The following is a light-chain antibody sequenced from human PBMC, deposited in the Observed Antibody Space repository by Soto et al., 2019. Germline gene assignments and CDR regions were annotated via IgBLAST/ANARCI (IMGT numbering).Light chain of an antibody. CDR2: GAS. CDR1: QSVSSN. Sequence: EFVLTQSPGTLSLSPGERATLSCRASQSVSSNLAWYQQKPGQAPRLLIYGASTRATGIPARFSGSGSGTEFTLTISSLQSEDFAVYDCQRYNNWPPITFGQGTRLEI. J-gene: IGKJ5*01. CDR3: QRYNNWPPIT. V-gene: IGKV3D-15*01.